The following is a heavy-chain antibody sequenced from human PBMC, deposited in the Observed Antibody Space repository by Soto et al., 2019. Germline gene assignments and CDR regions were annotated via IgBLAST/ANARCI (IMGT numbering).Heavy chain of an antibody. CDR3: AGDLGGYYRFDL. D-gene: IGHD2-15*01. CDR1: GFGFTDYT. V-gene: IGHV3-21*02. J-gene: IGHJ6*02. Sequence: VRLVESGGGLVKPGGSLSLSCAASGFGFTDYTMAWLRQTAGGGLAWVSSINAAGNFFSYADSFKGRATIARDNAKESLFLQLNSLRVEDTAVYYCAGDLGGYYRFDLWGQGTRVRVSS. CDR2: INAAGNFF.